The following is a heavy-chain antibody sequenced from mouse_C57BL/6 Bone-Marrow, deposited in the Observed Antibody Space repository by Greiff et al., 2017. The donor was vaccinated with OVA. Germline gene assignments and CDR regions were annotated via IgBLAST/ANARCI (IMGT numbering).Heavy chain of an antibody. V-gene: IGHV3-8*01. D-gene: IGHD2-5*01. Sequence: DVQLRESGPGLAKPSQTLSLTCSVTGYSITSDYWNWIRKFPGNKLEYMGYISYSGSTYYNPSLKSRISITRDTSKNQYFLQLNSVTTEDTATYYCAKGIYSNYLDYWGQGTTLTVSS. CDR2: ISYSGST. J-gene: IGHJ2*01. CDR1: GYSITSDY. CDR3: AKGIYSNYLDY.